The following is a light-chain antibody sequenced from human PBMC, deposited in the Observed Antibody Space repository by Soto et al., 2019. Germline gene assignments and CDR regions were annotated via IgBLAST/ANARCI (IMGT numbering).Light chain of an antibody. J-gene: IGKJ2*01. V-gene: IGKV1-5*03. CDR2: KAS. CDR3: QQYNSYSSYT. Sequence: DIQMTQSPSTLSASVGDRVTITCRASQSISSWLAWYQQKPGKAPKLLIYKASSLESGVPSRFSVSGSGTEFTLTISSLQTDDFATYYCQQYNSYSSYTFGQGTNLEIK. CDR1: QSISSW.